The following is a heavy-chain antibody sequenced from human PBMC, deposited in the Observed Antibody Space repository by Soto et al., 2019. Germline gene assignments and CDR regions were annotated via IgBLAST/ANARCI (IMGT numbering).Heavy chain of an antibody. V-gene: IGHV3-23*01. Sequence: AGSLSLSCAASGLTFSNYGMSWVRQAPGKGLEWVSGISGSGGSTHYADSVKGRFTISRDNSKNTLYLLMNSLRAEDRAVDYCATESRTSSSLDSWGQGTMVTVYS. CDR1: GLTFSNYG. CDR3: ATESRTSSSLDS. D-gene: IGHD2-2*01. J-gene: IGHJ4*02. CDR2: ISGSGGST.